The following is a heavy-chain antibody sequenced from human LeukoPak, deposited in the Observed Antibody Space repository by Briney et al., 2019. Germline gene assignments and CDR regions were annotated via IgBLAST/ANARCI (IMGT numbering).Heavy chain of an antibody. CDR1: GYTFTSYG. J-gene: IGHJ2*01. CDR3: ARVRSCTNGVCSYWYFDL. D-gene: IGHD2-8*01. CDR2: ISAYNGNT. Sequence: ASVKVSCKASGYTFTSYGISWVRQAPGQGLEWMGWISAYNGNTNYAQKLQGRVTMTTDTSTSTAYMELRSLRSDDTAVYYCARVRSCTNGVCSYWYFDLWGRGTLVTVPS. V-gene: IGHV1-18*01.